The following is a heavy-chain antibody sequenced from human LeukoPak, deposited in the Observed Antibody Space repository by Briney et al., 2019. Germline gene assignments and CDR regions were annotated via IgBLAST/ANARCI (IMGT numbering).Heavy chain of an antibody. CDR2: IGGFTGAT. CDR1: GYTFTIYG. J-gene: IGHJ5*02. D-gene: IGHD2-15*01. CDR3: ARALPGAATAHNWFDP. Sequence: ASVKVSCKASGYTFTIYGISWLRQAPGQGPEWMGWIGGFTGATNYAQRFQGRVTMTIDTSTNTTYLDLRTVTSDDTAIYYCARALPGAATAHNWFDPWGQGTLLTVSS. V-gene: IGHV1-18*01.